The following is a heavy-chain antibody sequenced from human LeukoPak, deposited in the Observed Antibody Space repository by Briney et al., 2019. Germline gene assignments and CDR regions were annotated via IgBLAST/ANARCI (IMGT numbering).Heavy chain of an antibody. CDR1: GYTFTSYY. CDR2: INPSGGST. V-gene: IGHV1-46*03. J-gene: IGHJ4*02. Sequence: GASVKVSCKASGYTFTSYYMHWVRQAPGQGLEWMGIINPSGGSTSYAQKFQGRVTMTRDTSTSTVYMELSSLRSEDTAVYYCTRDAGLVQSFDYWGQGTLVTVSS. D-gene: IGHD6-19*01. CDR3: TRDAGLVQSFDY.